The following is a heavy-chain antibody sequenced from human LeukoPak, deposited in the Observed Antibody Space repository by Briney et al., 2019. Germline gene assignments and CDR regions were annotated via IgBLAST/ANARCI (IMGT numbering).Heavy chain of an antibody. CDR1: GYTFRRYG. CDR2: ISAYKGNT. D-gene: IGHD2-2*01. V-gene: IGHV1-18*01. CDR3: ARVEATYCSSTSYYGPYFDY. Sequence: ASVKVSCKASGYTFRRYGINWVRQAPGQGLEWVGWISAYKGNTGYAQKLQGRVTMTTDTSTSTAYMELRSLRSDDTAVYYCARVEATYCSSTSYYGPYFDYWGQGTLVTVSS. J-gene: IGHJ4*02.